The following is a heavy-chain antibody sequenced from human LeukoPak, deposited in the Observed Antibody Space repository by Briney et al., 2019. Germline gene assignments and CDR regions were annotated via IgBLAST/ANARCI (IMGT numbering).Heavy chain of an antibody. D-gene: IGHD1-14*01. CDR3: ARRAVITGFDY. V-gene: IGHV4-39*07. CDR2: IYYSGST. CDR1: GGSISSSGYY. Sequence: SETLSLTCTVSGGSISSSGYYWGWIRQPPGKGLEWIGSIYYSGSTYYKPSLKSRVTISVDTSKNQFSLKLSSVIAADTAVYYCARRAVITGFDYWGQGTLVTVSS. J-gene: IGHJ4*02.